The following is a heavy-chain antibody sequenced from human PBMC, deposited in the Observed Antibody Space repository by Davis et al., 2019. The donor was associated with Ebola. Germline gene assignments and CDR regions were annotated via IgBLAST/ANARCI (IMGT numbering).Heavy chain of an antibody. V-gene: IGHV1-8*02. Sequence: ASVKVSCKASGYTFTGYYMHWVRQAPGQGLEWMGWMNPNSGNTGYAQKFQGRVTMTRNTSISTAYMELSSLRSEDTAVYYWAREGGRGAPGYYYGMDVWGQGTTVTVSS. J-gene: IGHJ6*02. D-gene: IGHD3-16*01. CDR2: MNPNSGNT. CDR1: GYTFTGYY. CDR3: AREGGRGAPGYYYGMDV.